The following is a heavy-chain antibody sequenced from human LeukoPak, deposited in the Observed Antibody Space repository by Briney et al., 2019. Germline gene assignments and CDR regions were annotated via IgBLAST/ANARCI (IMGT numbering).Heavy chain of an antibody. J-gene: IGHJ6*03. D-gene: IGHD3-22*01. Sequence: TASETLSLTCTVSGVSISSYYWSWIRQPPGKGLEGIGYIYYSASTNYNPSLKSRVTISVDTSKNQFSLKLSSVTAADTAVYYCARVADSRGFGLHPNYMDVWGKGTTVTVSS. CDR2: IYYSAST. V-gene: IGHV4-59*01. CDR1: GVSISSYY. CDR3: ARVADSRGFGLHPNYMDV.